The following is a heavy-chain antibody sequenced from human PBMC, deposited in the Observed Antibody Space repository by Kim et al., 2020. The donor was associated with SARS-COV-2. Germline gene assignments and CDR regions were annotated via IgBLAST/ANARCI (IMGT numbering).Heavy chain of an antibody. Sequence: GGSLRLSCKASGFSLGGYALSWVRQAPGKGLEWVGFIRGKGYGGTTDYAASVEGRFTISRDDSKSIAYLQMNSLKPEDTAVYYCCDDYDGNDALNVWGQGTMVTVSS. V-gene: IGHV3-49*04. CDR1: GFSLGGYA. CDR3: CDDYDGNDALNV. D-gene: IGHD4-17*01. CDR2: IRGKGYGGTT. J-gene: IGHJ3*01.